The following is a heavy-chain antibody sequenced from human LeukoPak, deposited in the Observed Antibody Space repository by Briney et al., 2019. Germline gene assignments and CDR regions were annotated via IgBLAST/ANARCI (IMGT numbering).Heavy chain of an antibody. CDR3: ARGHGSFGSGYFDY. D-gene: IGHD3-3*01. V-gene: IGHV1-69*01. J-gene: IGHJ4*02. CDR1: GGTFSSYA. CDR2: IIPIFGTA. Sequence: ASVKVSCKASGGTFSSYAISWVRQAPGQGLEWMGGIIPIFGTANYAQKFRGRVTITADESTSTAYMELSSLRSEDTAVYYCARGHGSFGSGYFDYWGQGTLVTVSS.